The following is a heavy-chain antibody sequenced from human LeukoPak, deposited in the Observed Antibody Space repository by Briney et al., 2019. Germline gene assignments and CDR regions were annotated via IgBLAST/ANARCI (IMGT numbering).Heavy chain of an antibody. CDR1: GFTFSSYG. V-gene: IGHV3-30*18. CDR2: ISYDGSNK. Sequence: GGSLRLSCAASGFTFSSYGMHWVRQAPGKGLEWVAVISYDGSNKYYADSVKGRFTISRDNSKNTLYLQMNSLRAEDTAVYYCAKDLNIVVVPAAPDDYWGQGTLVTVSS. CDR3: AKDLNIVVVPAAPDDY. J-gene: IGHJ4*02. D-gene: IGHD2-2*01.